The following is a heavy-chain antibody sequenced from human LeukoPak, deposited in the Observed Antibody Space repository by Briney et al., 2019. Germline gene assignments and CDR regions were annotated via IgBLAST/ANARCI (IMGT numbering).Heavy chain of an antibody. J-gene: IGHJ5*02. Sequence: GGSLRLSCAASGFTLSSYSMSWVRQAPGKGLEWMSYISNSGTTIYYADSVKGRFTISRDDAKNSLYLQMNSLRAEDTAVYYCARRDSSSWSNWFDPWGQGTLVTVSS. CDR3: ARRDSSSWSNWFDP. CDR2: ISNSGTTI. V-gene: IGHV3-48*01. CDR1: GFTLSSYS. D-gene: IGHD6-13*01.